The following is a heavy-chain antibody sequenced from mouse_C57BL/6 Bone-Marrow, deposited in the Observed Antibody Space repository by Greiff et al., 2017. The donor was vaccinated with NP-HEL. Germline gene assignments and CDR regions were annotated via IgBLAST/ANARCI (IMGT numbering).Heavy chain of an antibody. D-gene: IGHD1-1*01. CDR2: ISNGGGST. V-gene: IGHV5-12*01. CDR1: GFTFSDYY. CDR3: ARRSTTEDY. Sequence: LVESGGGLVQPGGSLKLSCAASGFTFSDYYMYWVRQTPEKRLEWVAYISNGGGSTYYPDTVKGRFTISRDNAKNTLYLQMSRLKSEDTAMYYCARRSTTEDYWGQGTSVTVSS. J-gene: IGHJ4*01.